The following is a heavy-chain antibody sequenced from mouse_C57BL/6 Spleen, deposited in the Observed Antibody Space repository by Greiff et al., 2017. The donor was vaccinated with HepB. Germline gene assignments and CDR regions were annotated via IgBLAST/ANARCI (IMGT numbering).Heavy chain of an antibody. Sequence: EVKLQESGAELVRPGASVKLSCTASGFNIKDDYMHWVKQRPEQGLEWIGWIDPENGDTEYASKFQGKATKTADTSSHTAYLQLSSLTSEDTAVYYCTFWGAWGQGTLVTVSA. V-gene: IGHV14-4*01. CDR1: GFNIKDDY. CDR2: IDPENGDT. J-gene: IGHJ3*01. CDR3: TFWGA.